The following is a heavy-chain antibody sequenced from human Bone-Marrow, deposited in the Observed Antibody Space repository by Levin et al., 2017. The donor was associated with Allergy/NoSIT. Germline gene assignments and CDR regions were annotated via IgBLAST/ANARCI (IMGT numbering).Heavy chain of an antibody. Sequence: SCAASGFTFSDSYMSWIRQAPGKGLEWVSYISGSGSTIYYADSVKGRFTISRDNAKNSLYLQMNSLRAEDTAVYYCARDRLPSTYRGMDVWGQGTTVTVSS. CDR2: ISGSGSTI. CDR1: GFTFSDSY. D-gene: IGHD4-11*01. V-gene: IGHV3-11*01. CDR3: ARDRLPSTYRGMDV. J-gene: IGHJ6*02.